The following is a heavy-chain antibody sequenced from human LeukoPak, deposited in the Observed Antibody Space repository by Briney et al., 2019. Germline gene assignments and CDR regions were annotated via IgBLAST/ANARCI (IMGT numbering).Heavy chain of an antibody. CDR1: GFSFSRYA. J-gene: IGHJ4*02. Sequence: GGSLRLSCAASGFSFSRYAMSWVRQAPGKGLEWVSTITGTDVRTYDADSVKGRFTISRDNSKNTLYLQMNSLRAEDTAVYYCAKILLFGDSEALDYWGRGTLVTVSS. CDR3: AKILLFGDSEALDY. CDR2: ITGTDVRT. V-gene: IGHV3-23*01. D-gene: IGHD3-10*01.